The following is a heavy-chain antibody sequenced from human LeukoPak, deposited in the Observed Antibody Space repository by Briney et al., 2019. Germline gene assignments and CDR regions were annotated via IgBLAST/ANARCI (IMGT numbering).Heavy chain of an antibody. CDR3: ASVSCGYKHDY. CDR2: MYYNGNA. Sequence: PSETLSLTCTVSGASINSYCWSWIRQPPGKGLEWIGYMYYNGNANYNPSLKSRVTISLDTSENQFSLKLSSMNAADTAVYYCASVSCGYKHDYWGQGTLVTVSS. CDR1: GASINSYC. V-gene: IGHV4-59*01. D-gene: IGHD5-18*01. J-gene: IGHJ4*02.